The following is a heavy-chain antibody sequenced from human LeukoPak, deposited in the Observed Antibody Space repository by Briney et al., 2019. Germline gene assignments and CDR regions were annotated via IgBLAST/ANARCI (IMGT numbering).Heavy chain of an antibody. V-gene: IGHV4-39*01. CDR1: GGSISSSSYY. CDR2: IYYSGST. CDR3: ARCFRGVIDY. D-gene: IGHD3-10*01. J-gene: IGHJ4*02. Sequence: SETLSLTCTVSGGSISSSSYYWGWIRQPPGKGLEWIGSIYYSGSTYYNPSLKSRVTISVATSKNQFSLKLSSVTAADTAVYYCARCFRGVIDYWGQGTLVTVSS.